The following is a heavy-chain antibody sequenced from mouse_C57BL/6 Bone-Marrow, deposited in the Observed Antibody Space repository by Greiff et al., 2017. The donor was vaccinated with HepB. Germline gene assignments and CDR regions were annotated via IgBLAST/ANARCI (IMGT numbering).Heavy chain of an antibody. Sequence: VKLMESGAELARPGASVKLSCKASGYTFTSYGISWVKQRTGQGLEWIGEIYPRSGNTYYNEKFKGKATLTADKSSSTAYMELRSLTSEDSAVYFCARTYYDYVDYWGQGTTLTVSS. J-gene: IGHJ2*01. CDR1: GYTFTSYG. D-gene: IGHD2-4*01. CDR2: IYPRSGNT. V-gene: IGHV1-81*01. CDR3: ARTYYDYVDY.